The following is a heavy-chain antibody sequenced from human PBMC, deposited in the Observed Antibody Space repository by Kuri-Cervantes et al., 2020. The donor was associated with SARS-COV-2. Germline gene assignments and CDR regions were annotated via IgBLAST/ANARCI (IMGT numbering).Heavy chain of an antibody. CDR1: GFTFGDYA. CDR2: IRSKAYGGTT. V-gene: IGHV3-49*04. Sequence: GESLKISCTASGFTFGDYAMSWVRQAPGKGLEWVGFIRSKAYGGTTEYAASVKGRFTISRDDSKSIAYLQMNSLKTEDTAVYYCTRDDFWSGYFEDWGQGTLVTVSS. D-gene: IGHD3-3*01. J-gene: IGHJ4*02. CDR3: TRDDFWSGYFED.